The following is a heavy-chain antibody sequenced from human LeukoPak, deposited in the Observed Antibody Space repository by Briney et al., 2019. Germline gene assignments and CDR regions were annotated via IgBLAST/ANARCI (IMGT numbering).Heavy chain of an antibody. J-gene: IGHJ5*02. CDR2: INDDGSEA. CDR1: GFTFSRFW. Sequence: PGGSLRLSCAASGFTFSRFWMSWVRQAPDKGLEWVANINDDGSEAYYVDSVKGRFTISRDNPKNSVSLQMNSLRAEDTALYYCARREWLRHERTGYYAFDAWGQGTLVTVSS. D-gene: IGHD1-26*01. V-gene: IGHV3-7*01. CDR3: ARREWLRHERTGYYAFDA.